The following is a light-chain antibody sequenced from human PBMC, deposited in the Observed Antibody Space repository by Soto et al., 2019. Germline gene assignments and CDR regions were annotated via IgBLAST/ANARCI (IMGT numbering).Light chain of an antibody. CDR1: SSDVGGYNF. CDR2: DVS. Sequence: QSALTQPRSVSGSPGQSVAISCTGTSSDVGGYNFVSWYQQHPGKAPKLIIYDVSKRPSGVPDRFSGSKSGNTASLTLSGLQAEDEADYYCCSYAGSYTLWVFCGGTKLTVL. J-gene: IGLJ3*02. CDR3: CSYAGSYTLWV. V-gene: IGLV2-11*01.